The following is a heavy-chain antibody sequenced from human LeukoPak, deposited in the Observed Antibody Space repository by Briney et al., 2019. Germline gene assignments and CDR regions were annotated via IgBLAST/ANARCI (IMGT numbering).Heavy chain of an antibody. D-gene: IGHD5-12*01. CDR3: ARAPIDIVAPGDYYGMDV. J-gene: IGHJ6*04. CDR2: INPNSGGT. V-gene: IGHV1-2*04. CDR1: GYTFTCYY. Sequence: ASVKVSCKASGYTFTCYYMHWVRQAPGQGLEWMGWINPNSGGTNYAQKFQGWVTMTRDTSISAAYMELSRLRSDDTAVYYCARAPIDIVAPGDYYGMDVWGKGTTVTVSS.